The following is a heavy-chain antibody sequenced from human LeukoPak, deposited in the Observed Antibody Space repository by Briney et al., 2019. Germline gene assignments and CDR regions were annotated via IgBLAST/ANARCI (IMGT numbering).Heavy chain of an antibody. Sequence: GGSLRLSCAASGFTFREFYMTWIRQAPGKGLEWVAYIGPSGTIMNYADSVKGRFTVSRDNAENSLYLHMNSLRAEDTAVYYCTRDPRLCDYWGQGTLVTVSS. CDR1: GFTFREFY. J-gene: IGHJ4*02. CDR2: IGPSGTIM. CDR3: TRDPRLCDY. V-gene: IGHV3-11*01.